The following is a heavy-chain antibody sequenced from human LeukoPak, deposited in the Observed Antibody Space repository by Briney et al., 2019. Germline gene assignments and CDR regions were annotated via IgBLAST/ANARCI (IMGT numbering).Heavy chain of an antibody. CDR3: AGGNSWPGLSY. J-gene: IGHJ4*02. Sequence: GGSLRLSCAASGFTFSSYAMSWVRQAPGKGLEWVSAISGSGGSTYYADSVKGRFTISRDNSKNTLYLQMNTLRAEDTAVYFCAGGNSWPGLSYWGQGTLLTVSS. CDR2: ISGSGGST. V-gene: IGHV3-23*01. CDR1: GFTFSSYA. D-gene: IGHD6-13*01.